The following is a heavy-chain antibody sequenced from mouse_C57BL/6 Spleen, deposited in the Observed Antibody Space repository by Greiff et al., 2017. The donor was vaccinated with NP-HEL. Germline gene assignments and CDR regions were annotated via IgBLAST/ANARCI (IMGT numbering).Heavy chain of an antibody. V-gene: IGHV2-2*01. Sequence: VQLQQSGPGLVQPSQCLSITCTVSGFSLTSYGVHWVRQSPGKGLEWLGVIWSGGSTDDNAAFISRLSISKDKSKSQVFFNMNSLQADDTAIYYCAVLQLRGFAYWGQGTLVTVSA. CDR2: IWSGGST. CDR3: AVLQLRGFAY. D-gene: IGHD3-2*02. CDR1: GFSLTSYG. J-gene: IGHJ3*01.